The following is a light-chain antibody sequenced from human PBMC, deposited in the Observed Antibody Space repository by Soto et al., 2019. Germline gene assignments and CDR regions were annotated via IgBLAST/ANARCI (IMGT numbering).Light chain of an antibody. CDR3: QQYGRSRT. V-gene: IGKV3-20*01. J-gene: IGKJ1*01. CDR1: QSVSSNY. CDR2: GAS. Sequence: EIVVTQSPGTLSLSPGERDILSCRVSQSVSSNYLTWYQQKPGQAPRLLIYGASSRATGIPDRFSGSGSGTDFTLTISRLEPEDFAVYYCQQYGRSRTFGQGTKVEIK.